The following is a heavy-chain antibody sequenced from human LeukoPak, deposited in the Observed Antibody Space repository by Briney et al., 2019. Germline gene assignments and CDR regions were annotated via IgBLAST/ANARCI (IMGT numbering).Heavy chain of an antibody. V-gene: IGHV3-74*01. CDR3: ATAGNYRFDY. J-gene: IGHJ4*02. CDR2: INTDGTTT. D-gene: IGHD5-24*01. CDR1: EFTFSSLW. Sequence: GGSLRLSCVVSEFTFSSLWMHWVRQAPGQGLVWVSRINTDGTTTNYADSVKGRFTISRDNAKNILYLQMNSLRADDTAVYYCATAGNYRFDYWGQGTLVTVSS.